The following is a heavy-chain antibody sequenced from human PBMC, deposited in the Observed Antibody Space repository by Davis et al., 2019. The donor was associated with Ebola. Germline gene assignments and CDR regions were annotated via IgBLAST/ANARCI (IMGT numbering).Heavy chain of an antibody. CDR2: INAGNGNT. CDR3: ARAFGSGYYGGFDY. CDR1: GYTFTSYA. D-gene: IGHD3-3*01. V-gene: IGHV1-3*01. J-gene: IGHJ4*02. Sequence: ASVKVSCKASGYTFTSYAMHWVRQAPGQRLEWMGWINAGNGNTKYSQKFQGRVTITRDTSASTAYMELSSLRSEDTAVYYCARAFGSGYYGGFDYWGQGTPVTVSS.